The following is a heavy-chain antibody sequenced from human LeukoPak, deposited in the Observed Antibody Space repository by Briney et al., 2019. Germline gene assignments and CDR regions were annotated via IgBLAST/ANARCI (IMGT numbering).Heavy chain of an antibody. D-gene: IGHD4-17*01. Sequence: ATVKVSCKASGCIFTIYGITWVRQDPGQGLEWMGWISTYNGNTNYAQRLQGRVTMTTDTSTSTAYMELRSLRSDDTAVYYCARGTTVTSDYWGQGTLVTVSS. CDR2: ISTYNGNT. CDR3: ARGTTVTSDY. J-gene: IGHJ4*02. CDR1: GCIFTIYG. V-gene: IGHV1-18*01.